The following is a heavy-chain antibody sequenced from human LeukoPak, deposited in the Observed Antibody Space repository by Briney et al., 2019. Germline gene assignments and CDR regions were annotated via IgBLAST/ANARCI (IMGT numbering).Heavy chain of an antibody. Sequence: GRSLRLSCAGSGFTFDDYAMHWVRQTPGKGLEWVSGISWNSGNIAYADFVGGRFTISRDNAKNSLSLQMNSLSDEDTAVYYCAKDAYGGATFFYYMDVWGKGTTVTVSS. CDR2: ISWNSGNI. V-gene: IGHV3-9*01. CDR1: GFTFDDYA. J-gene: IGHJ6*03. D-gene: IGHD2/OR15-2a*01. CDR3: AKDAYGGATFFYYMDV.